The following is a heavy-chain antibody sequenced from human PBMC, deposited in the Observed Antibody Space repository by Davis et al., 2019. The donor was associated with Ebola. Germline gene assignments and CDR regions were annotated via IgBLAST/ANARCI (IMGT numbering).Heavy chain of an antibody. Sequence: AASVKVSCKASGGIFNNFAFNWVRQAPGQGLEWMGIINPSGGSTSYAQKFQGRVTMTRDTSTSTVYMELSSLRSEDTAVYYCARLSNYYYDSSGYPGAFDIWGQGTMVTVSS. CDR2: INPSGGST. J-gene: IGHJ3*02. D-gene: IGHD3-22*01. CDR1: GGIFNNFA. V-gene: IGHV1-46*02. CDR3: ARLSNYYYDSSGYPGAFDI.